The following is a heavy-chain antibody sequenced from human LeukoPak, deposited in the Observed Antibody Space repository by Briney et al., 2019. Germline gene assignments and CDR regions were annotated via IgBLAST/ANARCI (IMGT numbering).Heavy chain of an antibody. V-gene: IGHV1-18*01. Sequence: EASVKVSCKASGYTFTSYGISWVRQAPGQGLEWMGWISAYNGNTNYAQKLQGRVTMTTDTSTSTAYMELRSLRSDDTAVYYCARDWDGSGSYYTMTGGYYMDVWGKGTTVTISS. J-gene: IGHJ6*03. D-gene: IGHD3-10*01. CDR3: ARDWDGSGSYYTMTGGYYMDV. CDR1: GYTFTSYG. CDR2: ISAYNGNT.